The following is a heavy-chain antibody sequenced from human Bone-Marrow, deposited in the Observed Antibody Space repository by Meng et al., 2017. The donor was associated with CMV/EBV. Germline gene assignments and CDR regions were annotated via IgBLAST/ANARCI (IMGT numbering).Heavy chain of an antibody. CDR1: GGTFSSYA. Sequence: ASVKVSCKASGGTFSSYAISWVRQAPGQGLEWMGWISAYNGNTNYAQKLQGRVTMTTDTSTSTAYMELRSLRSDDTAVYYCAREALPIFGVVIGNWFDPWGQGTPVTGSS. V-gene: IGHV1-18*01. J-gene: IGHJ5*02. CDR3: AREALPIFGVVIGNWFDP. CDR2: ISAYNGNT. D-gene: IGHD3-3*01.